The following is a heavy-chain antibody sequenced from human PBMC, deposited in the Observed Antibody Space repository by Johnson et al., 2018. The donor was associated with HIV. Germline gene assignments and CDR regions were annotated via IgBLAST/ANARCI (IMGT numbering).Heavy chain of an antibody. CDR3: AKLRSWSYAVDAFDI. CDR1: GFTFSSYT. Sequence: QVQLVESGGGVVQPGRSLRLSCAASGFTFSSYTMHWVRQAPGKGLEWVAVISYHVNNKYYADSVKGRFTISRDNSKNTLYLQMNSLRAEDTAVYYCAKLRSWSYAVDAFDIWGQGTMVTVSS. J-gene: IGHJ3*02. CDR2: ISYHVNNK. D-gene: IGHD1-26*01. V-gene: IGHV3-30*04.